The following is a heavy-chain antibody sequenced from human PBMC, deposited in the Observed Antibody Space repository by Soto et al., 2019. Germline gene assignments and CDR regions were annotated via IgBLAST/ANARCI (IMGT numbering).Heavy chain of an antibody. CDR2: ISAYNGTT. D-gene: IGHD3-10*01. J-gene: IGHJ4*02. Sequence: ASVKVSCKASGYTFTSYGISWVRQAPGQGLEWMGWISAYNGTTNYAQKLQGRVTMTTDTSTSTAYMELRSLRSDDTAVYYCARSEIIGDYYGYWRQGTLVTVPQ. V-gene: IGHV1-18*01. CDR1: GYTFTSYG. CDR3: ARSEIIGDYYGY.